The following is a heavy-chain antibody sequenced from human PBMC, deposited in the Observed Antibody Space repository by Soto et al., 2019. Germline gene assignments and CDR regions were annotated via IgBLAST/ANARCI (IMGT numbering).Heavy chain of an antibody. V-gene: IGHV3-74*01. CDR1: GFTFSDNW. D-gene: IGHD7-27*01. CDR3: TRGGTRTTYWGLFDS. CDR2: ISGDASST. Sequence: EVKVVESGGXXVQPGGSLRLSCAASGFTFSDNWIHWVRQPPGKGPVWVSGISGDASSTSYADSVKGRFTISRDSAKNTVYLQMDSLRVEDTAVYYCTRGGTRTTYWGLFDSWGQGTLVTVSS. J-gene: IGHJ4*02.